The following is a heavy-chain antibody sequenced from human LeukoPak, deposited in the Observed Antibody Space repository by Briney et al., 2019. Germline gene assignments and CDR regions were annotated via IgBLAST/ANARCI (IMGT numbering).Heavy chain of an antibody. CDR3: ARDSTTLDY. V-gene: IGHV1-18*01. J-gene: IGHJ4*02. CDR2: ISPYSGNT. D-gene: IGHD1-1*01. Sequence: ASVRVSCKASGYTSTSFGISWVRQAPGQGLEWMGWISPYSGNTNYAQKLQGRVTVTTDTSTSTAYMELRSLRSDDTAAYYCARDSTTLDYWGQGTLVTVSS. CDR1: GYTSTSFG.